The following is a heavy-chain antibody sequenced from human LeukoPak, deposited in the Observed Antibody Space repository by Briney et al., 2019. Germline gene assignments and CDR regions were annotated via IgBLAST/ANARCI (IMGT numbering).Heavy chain of an antibody. CDR2: ISYDGSNK. Sequence: PGGSLRLSCAASGFTFSSYGMHWVRQAPGKGLEWVAVISYDGSNKYYADSVKGRFTISRDNSKNTLDLQMNSLRAEDTAVYYCAKGFYDSSGPSGDWYFDLWGRGTLVTVSS. CDR3: AKGFYDSSGPSGDWYFDL. CDR1: GFTFSSYG. D-gene: IGHD3-22*01. V-gene: IGHV3-30*18. J-gene: IGHJ2*01.